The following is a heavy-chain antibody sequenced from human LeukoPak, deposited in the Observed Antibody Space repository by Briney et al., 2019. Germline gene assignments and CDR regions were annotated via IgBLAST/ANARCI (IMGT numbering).Heavy chain of an antibody. CDR2: IRYDGSNK. CDR1: GFTFSSYG. D-gene: IGHD6-13*01. V-gene: IGHV3-30*02. CDR3: AKDLGIAAYYDAFDI. J-gene: IGHJ3*02. Sequence: GGSLRLCCAASGFTFSSYGMHWVRQARGKGLEWVAFIRYDGSNKYYADSVNGRFAISRDKSKNTLYLQMNSLRAEDTAVYYCAKDLGIAAYYDAFDIWGQGTMVTVSS.